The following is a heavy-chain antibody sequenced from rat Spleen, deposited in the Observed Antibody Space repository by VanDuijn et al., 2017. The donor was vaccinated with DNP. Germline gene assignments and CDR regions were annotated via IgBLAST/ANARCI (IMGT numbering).Heavy chain of an antibody. CDR1: DYSITSDY. Sequence: EMQLQESGPGLVKPSQSLSLTCSVTDYSITSDYWGWIRKFPGNKMEWIGHINYSGRTSYNPSHTGRISITRDTSKNQFFLQLNSVTTEDTATYYSVRGHPPRGFDYWGQGVMVTVSS. CDR2: INYSGRT. V-gene: IGHV3-1*01. CDR3: VRGHPPRGFDY. J-gene: IGHJ2*01. D-gene: IGHD3-8*01.